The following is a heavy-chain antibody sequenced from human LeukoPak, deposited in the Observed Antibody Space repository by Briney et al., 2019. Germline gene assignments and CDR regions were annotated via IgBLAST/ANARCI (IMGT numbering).Heavy chain of an antibody. D-gene: IGHD2-2*01. CDR2: INHSGST. Sequence: SETLSLTCAVYVGSFSGYYWSWIRQPPGKGLEWIGEINHSGSTNYNPSLKSRVTISVDTSKNQFSLKLSSVTAADTAVYYCARADIVVVPAAIRYYFDYWGQGTLVTVSS. J-gene: IGHJ4*02. CDR3: ARADIVVVPAAIRYYFDY. CDR1: VGSFSGYY. V-gene: IGHV4-34*01.